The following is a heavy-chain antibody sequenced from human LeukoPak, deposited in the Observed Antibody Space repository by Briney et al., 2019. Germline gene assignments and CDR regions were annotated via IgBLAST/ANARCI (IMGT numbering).Heavy chain of an antibody. D-gene: IGHD2/OR15-2a*01. J-gene: IGHJ3*02. CDR2: IWYDGSNK. CDR3: ARVGSKTAPFDI. Sequence: GGSLRLSCAASGFTFSSYDMHWVRQAPGKGLEWVAVIWYDGSNKYYADSVKGRFTISRDNSKNTLYLQMNSLRAEDTAVYYCARVGSKTAPFDIWGQGTMVTVSS. CDR1: GFTFSSYD. V-gene: IGHV3-33*01.